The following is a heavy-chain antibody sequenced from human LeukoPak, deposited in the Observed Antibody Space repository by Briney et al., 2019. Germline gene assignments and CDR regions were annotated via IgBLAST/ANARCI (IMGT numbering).Heavy chain of an antibody. J-gene: IGHJ5*02. CDR1: GGTFSDYY. Sequence: SETLSLTCVVYGGTFSDYYWSWVRQPPGKGLEWIGEINHSGSTNYNPSLKSRVTISVDTSKNQFSLKLSSVTAADTAVYYCARGQTWFGINWFDPWGQGTLVTVSS. CDR2: INHSGST. V-gene: IGHV4-34*01. D-gene: IGHD3-10*01. CDR3: ARGQTWFGINWFDP.